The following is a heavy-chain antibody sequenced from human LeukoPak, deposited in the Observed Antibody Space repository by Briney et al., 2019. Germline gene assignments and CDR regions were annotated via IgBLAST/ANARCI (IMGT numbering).Heavy chain of an antibody. CDR3: ARDRVVVAANAGNWFDP. D-gene: IGHD2-15*01. Sequence: SQTLSLTCTVSGGSISSGGYYWSWIRQPPGKGLEWIGYIYHSGSTYYNPSLKSRVTISVDRSKNQFSLKLSSVTAADTAVYYCARDRVVVAANAGNWFDPWGQGTLVTVSS. CDR2: IYHSGST. V-gene: IGHV4-30-2*01. CDR1: GGSISSGGYY. J-gene: IGHJ5*02.